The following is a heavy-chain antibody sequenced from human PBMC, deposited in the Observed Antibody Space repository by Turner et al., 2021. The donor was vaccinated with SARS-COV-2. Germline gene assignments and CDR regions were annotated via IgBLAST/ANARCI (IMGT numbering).Heavy chain of an antibody. J-gene: IGHJ6*02. CDR1: GYTFTGYY. CDR3: ARSRYTYGSYYYYGMDV. D-gene: IGHD5-18*01. V-gene: IGHV1-2*02. CDR2: INPNSGDT. Sequence: QVQLVQSGAEVQKPGASVKVFCKASGYTFTGYYMHWVRQALGRGLEWMGWINPNSGDTNYAQKFQGRVTMTWDTSISTAYMELSRLRSDDTAVYYCARSRYTYGSYYYYGMDVWGQGTTVTVSS.